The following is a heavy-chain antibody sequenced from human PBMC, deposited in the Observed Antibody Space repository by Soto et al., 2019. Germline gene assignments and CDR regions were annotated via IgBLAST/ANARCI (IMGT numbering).Heavy chain of an antibody. CDR1: GFNFNTYT. J-gene: IGHJ5*02. Sequence: PGGSLRLSCAASGFNFNTYTMNWVRQAPGKGLEWISYISGGSSTVYYADSVKGRFTVSRDNAEKSLYLQMNSLRDEDTAVYYCVREEAPFPWGQGTLVTVSS. V-gene: IGHV3-48*02. CDR2: ISGGSSTV. CDR3: VREEAPFP.